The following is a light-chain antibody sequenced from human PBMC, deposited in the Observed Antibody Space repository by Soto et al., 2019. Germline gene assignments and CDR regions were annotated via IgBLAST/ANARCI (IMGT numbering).Light chain of an antibody. J-gene: IGKJ1*01. CDR2: AAS. V-gene: IGKV1-39*01. CDR1: QSISSY. Sequence: DIQMTQSPSSLSASVGDRVTITCRASQSISSYLNWYQQNPGKAPKLLIYAASSLQSGVPSRFSGSGSGTDFTLTISSLQPEDFATYYCQQSYSTLWTFGKGTKVEIK. CDR3: QQSYSTLWT.